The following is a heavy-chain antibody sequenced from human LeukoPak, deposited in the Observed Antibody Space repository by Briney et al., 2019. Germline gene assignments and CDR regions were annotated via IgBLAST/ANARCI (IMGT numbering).Heavy chain of an antibody. CDR1: GVSISSYY. J-gene: IGHJ4*02. Sequence: SETLSLTCTVSGVSISSYYWSWIRQPPGKGLDWIGYIYYIGSTNYNPSLKSRVTMSVDTSKNQFSLKLSSVTAADTAVYYCARRSGLVGDPARFDYWGQGTLVTVSS. CDR3: ARRSGLVGDPARFDY. V-gene: IGHV4-59*08. D-gene: IGHD3-16*01. CDR2: IYYIGST.